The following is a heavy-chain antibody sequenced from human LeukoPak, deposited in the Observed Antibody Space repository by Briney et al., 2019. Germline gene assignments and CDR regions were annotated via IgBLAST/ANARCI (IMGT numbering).Heavy chain of an antibody. Sequence: QSGGSLRLSCAASGFTFSSCAMSRVRQAPGKGLEWVSTIIDSGNSIYYADSAEGRFTISRDNSKNTLYLQMNSLRAGDTAVYYCAKDPIFSGSYGVFDYWGLGTLVTVSS. V-gene: IGHV3-23*01. CDR1: GFTFSSCA. CDR3: AKDPIFSGSYGVFDY. J-gene: IGHJ4*02. D-gene: IGHD1-26*01. CDR2: IIDSGNSI.